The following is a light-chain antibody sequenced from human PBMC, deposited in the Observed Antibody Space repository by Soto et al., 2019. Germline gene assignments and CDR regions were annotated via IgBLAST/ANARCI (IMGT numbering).Light chain of an antibody. J-gene: IGKJ1*01. Sequence: IQMTQSPSSVSASVGDRVTITCRASQSISSYLNWYQQKPGQAPKLLIYDASSWESGVPARFSGSGSGTDFTLAISSLQPEDSATYYCLQDINYPWTFGQGTKVDNK. CDR2: DAS. V-gene: IGKV1-6*01. CDR3: LQDINYPWT. CDR1: QSISSY.